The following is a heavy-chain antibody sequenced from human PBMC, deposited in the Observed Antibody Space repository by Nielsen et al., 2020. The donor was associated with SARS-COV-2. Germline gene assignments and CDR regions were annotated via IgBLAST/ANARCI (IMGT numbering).Heavy chain of an antibody. J-gene: IGHJ6*02. Sequence: GGSLRLSCAASGFTFSSYGMHWVRQAPGKGLEWVAVISYDGSNKYYADSVKGRFTISRDNSKNTLYLQMNSPRAEDTAVYYCAKDEGATYYYYYGMDVWGQGTTVTVSS. CDR3: AKDEGATYYYYYGMDV. CDR1: GFTFSSYG. CDR2: ISYDGSNK. D-gene: IGHD1-26*01. V-gene: IGHV3-30*18.